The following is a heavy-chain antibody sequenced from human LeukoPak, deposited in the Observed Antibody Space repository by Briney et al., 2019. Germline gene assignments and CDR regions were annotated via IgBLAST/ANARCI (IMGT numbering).Heavy chain of an antibody. Sequence: GGSLRLSCAASGFTFSSYSMNWVRQAPGKGLEWVSSISSSSSYVYYADSVKGRFTISRDNAKNSLYLQMNSLRAEDTAVYYCARGITMIGDLFDYWGQGTLVTVSS. CDR1: GFTFSSYS. J-gene: IGHJ4*02. D-gene: IGHD3-22*01. CDR3: ARGITMIGDLFDY. CDR2: ISSSSSYV. V-gene: IGHV3-21*01.